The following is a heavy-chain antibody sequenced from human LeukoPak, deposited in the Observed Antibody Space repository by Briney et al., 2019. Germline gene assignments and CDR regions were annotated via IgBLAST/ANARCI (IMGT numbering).Heavy chain of an antibody. V-gene: IGHV4-4*07. CDR1: GGSISSYY. D-gene: IGHD3-10*01. J-gene: IGHJ6*03. Sequence: SETLSLTCTVSGGSISSYYWSWIRQPAGKGLEWIGRIYTSGSTNYNPSLKSRVTMSVDTSKNQFSLKLSSVTAADTAVYYCARWAMVRGVIGYYYYYYMDVWGKGTTVTISS. CDR2: IYTSGST. CDR3: ARWAMVRGVIGYYYYYYMDV.